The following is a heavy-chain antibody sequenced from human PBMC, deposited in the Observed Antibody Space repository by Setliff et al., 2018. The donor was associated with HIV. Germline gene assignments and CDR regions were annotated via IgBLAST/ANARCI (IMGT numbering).Heavy chain of an antibody. CDR3: AHDGEHGESYDY. CDR1: GFSLSTSGVG. D-gene: IGHD3-10*01. J-gene: IGHJ4*02. CDR2: IYWDDDK. V-gene: IGHV2-5*02. Sequence: SGPTLVNPTQTLTLTCTFSGFSLSTSGVGVGWIRQPPGKALEWLAVIYWDDDKRYSPSLKSRVTITKDTSKNQVVLTMTNMDPMDTATYYCAHDGEHGESYDYWGQGTLVTVSS.